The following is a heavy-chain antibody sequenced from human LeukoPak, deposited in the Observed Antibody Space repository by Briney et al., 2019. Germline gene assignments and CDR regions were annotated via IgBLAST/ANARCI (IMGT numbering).Heavy chain of an antibody. J-gene: IGHJ4*02. CDR3: AREFGVATIFYR. Sequence: KASETLSLTCTVSGYSISGGYYWGWIRQPPGKGLEWIGSIYHSGSTYYNPSLKSRVTISVDTSKNQFSLKLSSVTAADTAVYYCAREFGVATIFYRWGQGTLVTVSS. CDR2: IYHSGST. D-gene: IGHD5-12*01. CDR1: GYSISGGYY. V-gene: IGHV4-38-2*02.